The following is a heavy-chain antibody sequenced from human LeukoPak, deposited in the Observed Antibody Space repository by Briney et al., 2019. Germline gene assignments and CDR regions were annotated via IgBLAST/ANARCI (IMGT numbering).Heavy chain of an antibody. J-gene: IGHJ3*02. CDR2: IKSKTDGGTT. V-gene: IGHV3-15*01. Sequence: PGGSLRLSCAASGFTFSNAWMSWVRQAPGKGLEWVGRIKSKTDGGTTDYAAPVKGRFTISRDDSKNTLYLQMNSLKTEDTAVYYCTTDRAYGDSGAFDIWGQGTMVTVSS. D-gene: IGHD4-17*01. CDR3: TTDRAYGDSGAFDI. CDR1: GFTFSNAW.